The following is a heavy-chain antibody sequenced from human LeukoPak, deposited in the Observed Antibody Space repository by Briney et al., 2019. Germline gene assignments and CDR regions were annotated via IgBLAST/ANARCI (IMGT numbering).Heavy chain of an antibody. CDR3: ARYSGAGSAGWLDP. D-gene: IGHD1-26*01. V-gene: IGHV4-59*08. CDR2: IHSDGST. CDR1: GGSISSYH. J-gene: IGHJ5*02. Sequence: SETLSLTCNVSGGSISSYHWSWIRQPPGQGLEWIGFIHSDGSTRYNPSLESRVAISIDTSKSQFSLRLTYVTAADTAVYYCARYSGAGSAGWLDPWGQGTLVTVSS.